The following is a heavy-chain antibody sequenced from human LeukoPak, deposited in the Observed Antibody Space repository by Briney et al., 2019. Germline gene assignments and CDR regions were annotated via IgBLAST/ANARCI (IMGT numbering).Heavy chain of an antibody. D-gene: IGHD6-19*01. J-gene: IGHJ4*02. V-gene: IGHV3-73*01. CDR1: GFTFSGSD. Sequence: PGGSLRLSCEASGFTFSGSDIHWVRQASGKGLEWVGRITTKASNYATAYGASVKGRFTISRDDSENTAYLHMNSLKTEDTAVYYCTTYRSGHYWGQGTLVTVSS. CDR2: ITTKASNYAT. CDR3: TTYRSGHY.